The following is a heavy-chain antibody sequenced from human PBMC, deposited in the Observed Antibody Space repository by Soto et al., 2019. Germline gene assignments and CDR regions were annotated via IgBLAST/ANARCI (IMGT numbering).Heavy chain of an antibody. J-gene: IGHJ4*02. CDR1: GFTFSSYA. V-gene: IGHV3-30-3*01. D-gene: IGHD6-13*01. CDR3: VRRWYYFDY. CDR2: ISYDGSNK. Sequence: GGSLRLSCAASGFTFSSYAMHWVRQAPGKGLEWVAVISYDGSNKYYADSVKGRFTISRDNSKNTLYLQMNSLRAEDTAVYYCVRRWYYFDYWGQGTLVTVSS.